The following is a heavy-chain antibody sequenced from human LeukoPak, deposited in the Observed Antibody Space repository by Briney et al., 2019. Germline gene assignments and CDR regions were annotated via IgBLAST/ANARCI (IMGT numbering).Heavy chain of an antibody. Sequence: GSLRLSCAASEFTFSSYAMSWIRQPPGKGLEWIGYIYYSGSTNYNPSLKSRVTISVDTSKNQFSLKLSSVTAADTAVYYCARGLGAPFYYFDYWGQGTLVTVSS. J-gene: IGHJ4*02. CDR1: EFTFSSYA. CDR3: ARGLGAPFYYFDY. V-gene: IGHV4-59*01. CDR2: IYYSGST. D-gene: IGHD3-10*01.